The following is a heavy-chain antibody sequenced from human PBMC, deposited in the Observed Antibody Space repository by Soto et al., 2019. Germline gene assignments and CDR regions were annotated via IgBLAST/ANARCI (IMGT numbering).Heavy chain of an antibody. Sequence: GGSLRLSCAASGFTFSSYSMNWVRQAPGKGLEWVSYISSSSSTIYYADYVKGRFTISRDNAKNSLYLQMNSLRAEDTAVYYCAREGGSGGLASRHYFDYWGQGTLVTVSS. CDR3: AREGGSGGLASRHYFDY. J-gene: IGHJ4*02. CDR2: ISSSSSTI. CDR1: GFTFSSYS. V-gene: IGHV3-48*01. D-gene: IGHD3-10*01.